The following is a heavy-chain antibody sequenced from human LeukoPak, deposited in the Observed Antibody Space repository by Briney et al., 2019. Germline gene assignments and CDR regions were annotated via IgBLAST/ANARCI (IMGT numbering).Heavy chain of an antibody. CDR3: AKDPTGISFGLFDFWSGYYFDY. D-gene: IGHD3-3*01. V-gene: IGHV3-23*01. Sequence: SCKASGGTFSSYAMSWVCQAPGKGLEWVSAISGSGGSTYYADSVKGRFTIYRDNSKNTLYLQMNSLRAEDTAVYYCAKDPTGISFGLFDFWSGYYFDYWGQGTLVTVSS. J-gene: IGHJ4*02. CDR1: GGTFSSYA. CDR2: ISGSGGST.